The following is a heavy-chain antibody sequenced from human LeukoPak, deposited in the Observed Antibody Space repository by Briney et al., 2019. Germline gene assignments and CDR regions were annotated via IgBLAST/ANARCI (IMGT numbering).Heavy chain of an antibody. J-gene: IGHJ4*02. V-gene: IGHV3-73*01. CDR3: TRGGRWSVDY. CDR1: GFTFSGSA. D-gene: IGHD4/OR15-4a*01. Sequence: GGSLRLSCAASGFTFSGSAMHWVRQASGKGLEWVGRIRSKANSYATAYAASVKGRFTISRDDSKNTAYLQMNSLKTEDTAVYYCTRGGRWSVDYWGQGTLVTVSS. CDR2: IRSKANSYAT.